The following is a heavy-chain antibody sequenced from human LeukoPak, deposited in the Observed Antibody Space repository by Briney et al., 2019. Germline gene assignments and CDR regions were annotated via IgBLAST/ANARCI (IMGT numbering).Heavy chain of an antibody. CDR1: GDSVSSNGAA. D-gene: IGHD6-19*01. CDR3: ARGYSGSTVFLFQY. CDR2: TYYRSKWYN. J-gene: IGHJ1*01. Sequence: PSQTLSLTCAISGDSVSSNGAAWNWIRQSPSRGLEWLGRTYYRSKWYNDYAVSVRSRITIDADTSKNQFSLQLNSVTPEDTAVYYCARGYSGSTVFLFQYWGQGTLVTVSS. V-gene: IGHV6-1*01.